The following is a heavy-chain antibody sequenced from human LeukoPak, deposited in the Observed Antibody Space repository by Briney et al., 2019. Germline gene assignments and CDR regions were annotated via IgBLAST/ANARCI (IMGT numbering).Heavy chain of an antibody. CDR2: ISSSGSTI. CDR1: GFTFSSYE. V-gene: IGHV3-48*03. CDR3: ARGLYYDFWSGYPFSYWFDP. J-gene: IGHJ5*02. Sequence: GGSLRLSSAASGFTFSSYEMNWVRQAPGKGLEWVSYISSSGSTIYYADSVKGRFTISRDNAKNSLYLQMNSLRAEDTAVYYCARGLYYDFWSGYPFSYWFDPWGQGTLVTVSS. D-gene: IGHD3-3*01.